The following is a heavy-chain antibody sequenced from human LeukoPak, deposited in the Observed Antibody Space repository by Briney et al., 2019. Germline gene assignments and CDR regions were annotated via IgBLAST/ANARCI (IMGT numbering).Heavy chain of an antibody. CDR3: ARLGSSDAFDI. CDR1: GGSIGSSSYY. D-gene: IGHD1-26*01. J-gene: IGHJ3*02. CDR2: FYYSGNT. Sequence: SETLSLTCAVSGGSIGSSSYYWGWIRQPPGKGLEWIGSFYYSGNTYYNPSLKSRVTISVDTSKNQFSLKLSSVTAADTAVYYCARLGSSDAFDIWGQGTMVTVSS. V-gene: IGHV4-39*01.